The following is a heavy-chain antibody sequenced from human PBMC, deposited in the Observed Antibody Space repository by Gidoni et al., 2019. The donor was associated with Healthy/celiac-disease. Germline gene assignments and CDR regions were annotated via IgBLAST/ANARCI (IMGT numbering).Heavy chain of an antibody. J-gene: IGHJ4*02. V-gene: IGHV3-23*01. Sequence: EVQLLESGGGLVQPGGSLRLSCAASGFTFSSYAMSWVRQAAGKGLEWVSAISGSGGSTYYADAVKGRFNISRDNSKNTLYLQMNSLGAEDTAVYYCAKPPTGNSPYGFDYWGQGTLVTVSS. CDR3: AKPPTGNSPYGFDY. D-gene: IGHD4-17*01. CDR1: GFTFSSYA. CDR2: ISGSGGST.